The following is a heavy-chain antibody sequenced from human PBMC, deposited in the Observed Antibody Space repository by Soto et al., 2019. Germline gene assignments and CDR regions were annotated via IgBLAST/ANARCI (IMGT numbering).Heavy chain of an antibody. Sequence: ASLKVSCKASGYTFTGDGISWVRQAPGQGLEWMGWISAYNGNTNYAQKLQGRVTMTTDTSTSTAYMELRSLRSDDTAVYYCARDYAVVVVAATRGWFDPWGQGTLVTVSS. CDR1: GYTFTGDG. CDR3: ARDYAVVVVAATRGWFDP. CDR2: ISAYNGNT. J-gene: IGHJ5*02. V-gene: IGHV1-18*04. D-gene: IGHD2-15*01.